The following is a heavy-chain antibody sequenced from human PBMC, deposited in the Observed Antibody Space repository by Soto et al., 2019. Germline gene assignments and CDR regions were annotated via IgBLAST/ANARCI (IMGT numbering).Heavy chain of an antibody. CDR2: IKGDLGNT. V-gene: IGHV1-3*01. J-gene: IGHJ6*02. D-gene: IGHD4-17*01. CDR1: GYTFTSYT. Sequence: QVQLVQSGAEVKKPGASVKISCKASGYTFTSYTMYWVRQAPGQRPEWMGWIKGDLGNTKYSQNFQGRVTITRDTSATTAYLELSSLTSEDTALYYCARMATTGGLDVWGQGTTVTVS. CDR3: ARMATTGGLDV.